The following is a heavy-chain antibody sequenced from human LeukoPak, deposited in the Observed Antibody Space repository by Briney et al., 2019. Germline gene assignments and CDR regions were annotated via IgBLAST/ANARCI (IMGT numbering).Heavy chain of an antibody. CDR2: INPSGGST. CDR1: GYTSTSYY. Sequence: GASVKVSCKASGYTSTSYYMHWVRQAPGQGLEWMGIINPSGGSTSYAQKFQGRVTMTRDTSTSTVYMELSNLRSEDTAVYYCARDPDWLSGYYYYGMDVWGQGTTVTVSS. CDR3: ARDPDWLSGYYYYGMDV. V-gene: IGHV1-46*01. D-gene: IGHD3-9*01. J-gene: IGHJ6*02.